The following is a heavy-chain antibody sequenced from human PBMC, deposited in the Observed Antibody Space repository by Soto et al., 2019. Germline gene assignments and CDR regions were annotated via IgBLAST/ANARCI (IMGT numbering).Heavy chain of an antibody. Sequence: EVQLLESGGGLVQPGGSLRLSCAASGFTFSSYAMSWVRQAPGKGLEWVSTISGSGGSTYYADSVKGRFTISRDNSKNTLYLQMNSLRAEDPAVYYCARRGSGSYYDYWGQGTLVTVSS. CDR2: ISGSGGST. D-gene: IGHD1-26*01. J-gene: IGHJ4*02. V-gene: IGHV3-23*01. CDR3: ARRGSGSYYDY. CDR1: GFTFSSYA.